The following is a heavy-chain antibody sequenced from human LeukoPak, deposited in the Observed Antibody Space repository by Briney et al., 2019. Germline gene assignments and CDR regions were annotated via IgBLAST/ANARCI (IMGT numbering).Heavy chain of an antibody. Sequence: SETLSLTCTVSGGPISSHYWSWIRQPPGKGLEWIGYIYYSGTTNYNPSLKSRVTISVDTSKNQFSLKLRSVTAADTAVYYCARGGPGNDYWGQGTLVTVSS. CDR1: GGPISSHY. CDR3: ARGGPGNDY. D-gene: IGHD3-16*01. CDR2: IYYSGTT. J-gene: IGHJ4*02. V-gene: IGHV4-59*11.